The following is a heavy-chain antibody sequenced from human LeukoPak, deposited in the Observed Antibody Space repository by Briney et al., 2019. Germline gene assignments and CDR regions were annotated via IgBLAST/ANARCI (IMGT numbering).Heavy chain of an antibody. V-gene: IGHV6-1*01. CDR1: GDSVSSTSSA. Sequence: SQTLSLTCAISGDSVSSTSSAWNWIRQSPSRGLEWLGRTYYRSKWHNDYSASVKSRITINPDTSKNQFSLQLNSVTPEDTAVYYCARAVAGTEGWFNSWGQGTLVTVSS. CDR3: ARAVAGTEGWFNS. D-gene: IGHD1-1*01. CDR2: TYYRSKWHN. J-gene: IGHJ5*01.